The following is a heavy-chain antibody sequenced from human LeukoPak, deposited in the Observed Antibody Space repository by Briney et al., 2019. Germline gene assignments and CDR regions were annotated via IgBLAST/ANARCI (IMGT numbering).Heavy chain of an antibody. V-gene: IGHV5-51*01. CDR2: IYPGDSDT. CDR3: ARRRGTVTTSPFDY. Sequence: GESLKISCKGSGYSFTSYWLGWVRQMPGKGLEWMGIIYPGDSDTRYSPSFHGQVTISADKSISTPYLQWSRLKASDTSMYECARRRGTVTTSPFDYWGQGTLVTVSS. D-gene: IGHD4-17*01. CDR1: GYSFTSYW. J-gene: IGHJ4*02.